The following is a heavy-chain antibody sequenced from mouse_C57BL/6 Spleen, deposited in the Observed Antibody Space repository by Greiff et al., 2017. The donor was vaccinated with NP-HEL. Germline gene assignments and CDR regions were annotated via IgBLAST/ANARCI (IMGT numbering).Heavy chain of an antibody. CDR1: GYTFTSYW. J-gene: IGHJ4*01. V-gene: IGHV1-69*01. D-gene: IGHD1-1*01. Sequence: QVQLQQPGAELVMPGASVKLSCKASGYTFTSYWMHWVKQRPGQGLEWIGEIDPSDSYTNYNQKFKGKSTLTVDKSSSTAYMQLSSLTSEDSAVYYCARSEILRFAMDYWGQGTSVTVSS. CDR3: ARSEILRFAMDY. CDR2: IDPSDSYT.